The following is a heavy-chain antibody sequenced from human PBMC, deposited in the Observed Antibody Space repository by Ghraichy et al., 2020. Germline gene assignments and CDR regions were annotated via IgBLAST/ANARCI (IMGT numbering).Heavy chain of an antibody. CDR3: ARDHMARMGGSHVDY. CDR1: GYTFTSYG. J-gene: IGHJ4*02. CDR2: ISAYNGNT. D-gene: IGHD5-12*01. V-gene: IGHV1-18*01. Sequence: VKVSCKASGYTFTSYGISWVRQAPGQGLEWMGWISAYNGNTNYAQKLQGRVTMTTDTSTSTAYMELRSLRSDDTAVYYCARDHMARMGGSHVDYWGQGTLVTVSS.